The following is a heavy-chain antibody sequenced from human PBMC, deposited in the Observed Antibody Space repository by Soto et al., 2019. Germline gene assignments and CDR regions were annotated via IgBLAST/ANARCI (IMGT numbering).Heavy chain of an antibody. V-gene: IGHV1-46*03. CDR1: GYTFTSYY. CDR2: INPSGGST. J-gene: IGHJ4*02. CDR3: ARAGGGAVALDY. Sequence: QVQLVQSGAEVKKPGASVKVSCKASGYTFTSYYMHWVRQAPGQGLEWMGIINPSGGSTSYAQKLQGIVTMTRDTSTSTVYMEQSSLRSEDTAVYYCARAGGGAVALDYWGQGTLVTVSS. D-gene: IGHD6-19*01.